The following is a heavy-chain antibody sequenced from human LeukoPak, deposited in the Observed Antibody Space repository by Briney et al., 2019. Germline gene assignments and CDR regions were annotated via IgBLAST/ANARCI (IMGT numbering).Heavy chain of an antibody. Sequence: GASVKVSCKASGYTFTGYYMHWVRQAPGQGLEWMGWINPNSGGTNYAQKFQGRVTMTRDTSISTAYMELSRLRSDDTAVYYCARDPSPRIAAADYYYYYMDVWGKGTTVTVSS. CDR1: GYTFTGYY. J-gene: IGHJ6*03. V-gene: IGHV1-2*02. D-gene: IGHD6-13*01. CDR3: ARDPSPRIAAADYYYYYMDV. CDR2: INPNSGGT.